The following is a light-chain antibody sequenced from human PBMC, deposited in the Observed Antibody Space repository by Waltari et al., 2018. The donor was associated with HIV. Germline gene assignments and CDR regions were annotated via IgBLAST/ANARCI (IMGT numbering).Light chain of an antibody. CDR3: QQFYSVPYT. J-gene: IGKJ2*01. CDR1: PSLLYSSNSKTY. Sequence: VLPKSPASLALSVGERAPLNCNSSPSLLYSSNSKTYLAWYQQRPGRHPKLLIYWASTREFGVPDRFRGSGSDTDFTLTITDVQAEDVAVYYCQQFYSVPYTFGQGTKLEIK. V-gene: IGKV4-1*01. CDR2: WAS.